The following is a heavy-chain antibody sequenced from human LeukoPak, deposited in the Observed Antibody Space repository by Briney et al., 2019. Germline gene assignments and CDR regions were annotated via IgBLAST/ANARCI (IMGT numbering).Heavy chain of an antibody. CDR1: GFTFSNYA. Sequence: GGSLRLSCAASGFTFSNYAMSWVRQAPGKGLEWVSGISGSGDSSYYADSVKGRFSISRDNSKNTLYLQMNSLRAEDTAVYYCAKEPTHRGYWGQGTLVTVSS. V-gene: IGHV3-23*01. CDR3: AKEPTHRGY. J-gene: IGHJ4*02. CDR2: ISGSGDSS.